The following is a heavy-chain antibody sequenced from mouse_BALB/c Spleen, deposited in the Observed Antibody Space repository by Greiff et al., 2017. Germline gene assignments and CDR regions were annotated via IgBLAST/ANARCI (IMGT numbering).Heavy chain of an antibody. CDR2: IYPGNSDT. Sequence: EVQLVESGTVLARPGASVKMSCKASGYSFTSYWMHWVKQRPGQGLEWIGAIYPGNSDTSYNQKFKGKAKLTAVTSASTAYMELSSLTNEDSAVYYCTRRRYDACFDYWGQGTTLTVSS. J-gene: IGHJ2*01. CDR3: TRRRYDACFDY. D-gene: IGHD2-14*01. CDR1: GYSFTSYW. V-gene: IGHV1-5*01.